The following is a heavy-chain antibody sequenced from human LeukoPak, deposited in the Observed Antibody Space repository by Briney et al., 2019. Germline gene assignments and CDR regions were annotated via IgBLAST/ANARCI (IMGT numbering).Heavy chain of an antibody. Sequence: SVRVSCKASGGTFSSYAISWVRQAPGQGLEWMGRIIPILGIANYAQKFQGRVTITADKSTSTAYMELSSLRSEDTAVYYCARDYGHSSSWYWFDPWGQGTLVTVSS. D-gene: IGHD6-13*01. V-gene: IGHV1-69*04. CDR3: ARDYGHSSSWYWFDP. CDR2: IIPILGIA. CDR1: GGTFSSYA. J-gene: IGHJ5*02.